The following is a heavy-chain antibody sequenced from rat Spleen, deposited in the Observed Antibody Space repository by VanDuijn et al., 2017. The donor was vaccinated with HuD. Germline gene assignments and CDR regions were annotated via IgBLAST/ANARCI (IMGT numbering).Heavy chain of an antibody. J-gene: IGHJ2*01. CDR2: ITNTGGST. V-gene: IGHV5S23*01. Sequence: EVQLVESGGGLVQPGRSLKLSCAASGFTFSNYDMAWVRQAPTKGLEWVASITNTGGSTYYPDSVKGRFTISRDNAENTVYLQMDSLRSEDTATYYCAKEAYYGCNYEDYFDYWGQGVMVTVSS. D-gene: IGHD1-9*01. CDR1: GFTFSNYD. CDR3: AKEAYYGCNYEDYFDY.